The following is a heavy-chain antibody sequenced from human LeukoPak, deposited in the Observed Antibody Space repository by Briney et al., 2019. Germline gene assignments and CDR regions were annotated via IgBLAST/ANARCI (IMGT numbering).Heavy chain of an antibody. CDR2: IYYSGST. CDR3: ARARLEPENWCDP. Sequence: SETLSLTCTVAGGSISSYYWSWIRQPAGRVLGWIGYIYYSGSTNYNPSLKSRVTISVDTSKNQFSLKLSSVTAADTAVYYCARARLEPENWCDPWGQGTLVSVST. V-gene: IGHV4-59*01. D-gene: IGHD1-1*01. CDR1: GGSISSYY. J-gene: IGHJ5*02.